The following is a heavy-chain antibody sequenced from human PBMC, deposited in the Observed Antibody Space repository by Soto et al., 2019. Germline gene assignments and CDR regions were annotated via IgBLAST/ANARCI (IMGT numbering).Heavy chain of an antibody. CDR3: ARAFCFFQAEDGIRDTVPVSAFLLNRSSDL. J-gene: IGHJ2*01. Sequence: KGLEWIGEINHSGSTNYNPSLKSRVTISVDTSKNQFSLKLSSVTAADQAVYYCARAFCFFQAEDGIRDTVPVSAFLLNRSSDL. D-gene: IGHD2-15*01. V-gene: IGHV4-34*01. CDR2: INHSGST.